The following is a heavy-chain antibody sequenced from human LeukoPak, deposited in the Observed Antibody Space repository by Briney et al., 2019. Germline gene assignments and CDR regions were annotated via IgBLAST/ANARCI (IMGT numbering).Heavy chain of an antibody. Sequence: GGSLRLSCEASGFIFTTSAISWVRQAPGKGLEWVSFISGGGGGTYYSDSVRGRFTISRDNSNNTVSLHMHSLRVEDTAIYYCAKERRSSMDVWGNGTTVTVSS. CDR2: ISGGGGGT. CDR3: AKERRSSMDV. V-gene: IGHV3-23*01. D-gene: IGHD6-6*01. J-gene: IGHJ6*03. CDR1: GFIFTTSA.